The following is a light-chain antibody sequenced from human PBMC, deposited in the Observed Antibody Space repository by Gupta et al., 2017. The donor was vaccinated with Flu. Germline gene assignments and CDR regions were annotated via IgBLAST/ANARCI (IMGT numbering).Light chain of an antibody. CDR3: MQGAHWPWA. J-gene: IGKJ1*01. Sequence: DVVMTQSPLSLAVTLGQSASISCRSSQGLVYSDGNTYLHWFQQRPGQSPRRLIYLVSKRDSGVPDRFSSSGSGTDFTLKISRVEAEDVGVYFCMQGAHWPWAFGQGTKLEIK. CDR2: LVS. CDR1: QGLVYSDGNTY. V-gene: IGKV2-30*01.